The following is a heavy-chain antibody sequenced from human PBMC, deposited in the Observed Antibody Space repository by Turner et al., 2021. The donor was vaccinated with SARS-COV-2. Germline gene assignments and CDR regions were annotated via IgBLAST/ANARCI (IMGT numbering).Heavy chain of an antibody. V-gene: IGHV1-2*02. J-gene: IGHJ6*02. CDR3: ARERTIAARPRSDGYYGMDV. Sequence: QEQLVQSGAEVKTPGASVRVSCKTSGYTFTTYYIHWVRQAPGQSLEWMGWVNPNSGATNFAQKFQGRLTMTLDTSIDTTYLNLRGLRPDDTAVYFCARERTIAARPRSDGYYGMDVWGQGTTVTVSS. CDR1: GYTFTTYY. D-gene: IGHD6-6*01. CDR2: VNPNSGAT.